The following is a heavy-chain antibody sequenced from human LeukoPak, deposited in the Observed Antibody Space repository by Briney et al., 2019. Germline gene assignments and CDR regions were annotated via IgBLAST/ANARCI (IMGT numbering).Heavy chain of an antibody. CDR1: GGSISSYY. CDR3: ARQIASAGTDGFDF. J-gene: IGHJ4*02. CDR2: IYSTGST. V-gene: IGHV4-4*07. Sequence: SETLSLTCTVSGGSISSYYWSWIRQPAGKGLEWIGRIYSTGSTNYNPSLKSRVTMSVDTSKNQFSLRLRSVTAADTAVYYCARQIASAGTDGFDFWGQGALVTVSS. D-gene: IGHD6-13*01.